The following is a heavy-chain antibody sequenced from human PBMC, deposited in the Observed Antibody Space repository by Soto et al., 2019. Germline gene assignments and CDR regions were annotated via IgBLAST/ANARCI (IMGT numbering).Heavy chain of an antibody. V-gene: IGHV1-46*03. CDR1: GYTFTSYY. Sequence: ASVKVSCKASGYTFTSYYMHWVRQAPGQGLEWMGIINPSGGSTSYAQKFQGRVTMTRDTSTSTVYMELSSLGSEDTAVYYCARGSGYCSGGSCSMYYFDYWGQGTLVTVSS. D-gene: IGHD2-15*01. CDR2: INPSGGST. J-gene: IGHJ4*02. CDR3: ARGSGYCSGGSCSMYYFDY.